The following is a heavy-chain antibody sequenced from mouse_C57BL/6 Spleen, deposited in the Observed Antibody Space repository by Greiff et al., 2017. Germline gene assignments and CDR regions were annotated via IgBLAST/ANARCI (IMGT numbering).Heavy chain of an antibody. V-gene: IGHV1-26*01. CDR3: ARDTTVGGDY. Sequence: EVQLQQSGPELVKPGASVKISCKASGYTFTDYYMNWVKQSHGKSLEWIGDINPNNGGTSYNQKFKGKATLTVDKSSSTAYMELRSLTSEDSAVYYCARDTTVGGDYWGQGTTLTVSS. CDR1: GYTFTDYY. J-gene: IGHJ2*01. CDR2: INPNNGGT. D-gene: IGHD1-1*01.